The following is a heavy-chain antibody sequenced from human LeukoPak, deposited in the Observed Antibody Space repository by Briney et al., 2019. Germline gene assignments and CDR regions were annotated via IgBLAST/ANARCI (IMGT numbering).Heavy chain of an antibody. D-gene: IGHD1-14*01. V-gene: IGHV3-30-3*01. CDR2: ISYDGSNK. CDR1: GFTFSSYA. J-gene: IGHJ5*02. CDR3: ARDSPESWFDP. Sequence: GESLRLSCAASGFTFSSYAMHWVRQAPGKGLEWVAVISYDGSNKYYADSVKGRFTISRDNSKNTLYLQMNSLRAEDTAVYYCARDSPESWFDPWGQGTLVTVSS.